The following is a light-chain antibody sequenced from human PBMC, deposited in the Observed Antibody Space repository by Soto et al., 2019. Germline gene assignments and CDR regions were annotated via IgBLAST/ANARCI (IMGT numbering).Light chain of an antibody. CDR3: QQYGNGLSPRT. CDR2: GGS. J-gene: IGKJ1*01. Sequence: EIVLTQSPGTLSLSPGERATLSCRASQSVSISYLAWYQQKPGQAPRLLIYGGSIRATGIPDRFGGSGSGTDFTLTISRLEAEDFAVYYCQQYGNGLSPRTFGQGTKVEIK. V-gene: IGKV3-20*01. CDR1: QSVSISY.